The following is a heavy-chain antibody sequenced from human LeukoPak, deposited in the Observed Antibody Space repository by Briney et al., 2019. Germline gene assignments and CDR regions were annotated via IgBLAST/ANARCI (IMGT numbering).Heavy chain of an antibody. Sequence: ASMKVSCKASGYSFTGYYIHWVRQAPGRGLEWMGWINPNGGVTKSAQKFQGRVTMTRDMSINTVYMELSGLTSDDTALYYCARGPNHYYYMDFWGKGTTVSVSS. J-gene: IGHJ6*03. CDR2: INPNGGVT. V-gene: IGHV1-2*02. CDR3: ARGPNHYYYMDF. CDR1: GYSFTGYY.